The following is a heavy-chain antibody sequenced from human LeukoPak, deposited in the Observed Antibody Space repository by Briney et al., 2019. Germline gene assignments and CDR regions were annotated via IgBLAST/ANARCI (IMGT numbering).Heavy chain of an antibody. J-gene: IGHJ6*03. CDR1: GFTFSSYA. V-gene: IGHV3-23*01. D-gene: IGHD1-20*01. Sequence: GGSLRLSCAASGFTFSSYAMSWVRQAPGEGLEWVSAISGSGGSTYYADSVKGRFTISRDNSKNTLYLQMNSLRAEDTAVYYCAKDLLTGRRSSAGGSYYYYMDVWGKGTTVTVSS. CDR3: AKDLLTGRRSSAGGSYYYYMDV. CDR2: ISGSGGST.